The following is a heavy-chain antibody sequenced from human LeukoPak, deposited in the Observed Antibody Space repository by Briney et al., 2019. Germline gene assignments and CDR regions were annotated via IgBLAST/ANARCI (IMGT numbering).Heavy chain of an antibody. J-gene: IGHJ5*02. D-gene: IGHD6-13*01. CDR2: IDNSGST. CDR1: GGSISGSSYN. V-gene: IGHV4-39*01. Sequence: SETLSLTCAVSGGSISGSSYNWGWIRQPPGKGLEWIGSIDNSGSTYYNPSLKSRVTISADTSKDQFSLKLTSVTAADTAFYFCARPPGIAAAWFDPWGQGTLVTVSS. CDR3: ARPPGIAAAWFDP.